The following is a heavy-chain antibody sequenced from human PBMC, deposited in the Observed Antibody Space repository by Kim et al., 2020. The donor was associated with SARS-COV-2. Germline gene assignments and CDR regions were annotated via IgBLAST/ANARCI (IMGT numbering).Heavy chain of an antibody. CDR1: GFASNNYW. J-gene: IGHJ4*02. CDR3: LSGPAI. CDR2: INIDGSMI. D-gene: IGHD2-2*01. V-gene: IGHV3-74*01. Sequence: GGSLRLSCAGSGFASNNYWMHWVRQAPGKGLVWVSRINIDGSMINYADSVKGRFTVSRDNANNTLYLQMNSLRADDTGVYYCLSGPAIGGQGMLVTVSS.